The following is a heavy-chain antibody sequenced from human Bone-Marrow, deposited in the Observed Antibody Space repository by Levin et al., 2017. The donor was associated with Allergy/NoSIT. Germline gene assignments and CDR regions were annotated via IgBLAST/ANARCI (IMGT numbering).Heavy chain of an antibody. CDR3: ARSGSRGGYKFLDY. D-gene: IGHD5-24*01. V-gene: IGHV3-53*01. J-gene: IGHJ4*02. CDR1: GITVSSNY. Sequence: GGSLRLSCAASGITVSSNYMTWVRQAPGKGLEWVSLIYSGGTTYYADSVKGRFTISRDDSKNTLYLQMNSLRAEDTAVYFCARSGSRGGYKFLDYWGQGTLVTVSS. CDR2: IYSGGTT.